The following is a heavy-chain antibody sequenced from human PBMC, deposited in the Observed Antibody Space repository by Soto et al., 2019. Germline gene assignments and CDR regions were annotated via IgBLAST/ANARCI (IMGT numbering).Heavy chain of an antibody. CDR2: IIPRLDTA. CDR1: GGTFSNDI. J-gene: IGHJ4*02. D-gene: IGHD5-12*01. CDR3: ARDSPIGSTFSGYDAIDY. V-gene: IGHV1-69*08. Sequence: QVQLVQSGAEVKKPGSSVKVSCKTSGGTFSNDIITWVRQAPGQGLEWMGRIIPRLDTANYAQKFQGRVTLTADKSTGTAYMELHSLRSEDTALYYCARDSPIGSTFSGYDAIDYWGQGTLVTVSS.